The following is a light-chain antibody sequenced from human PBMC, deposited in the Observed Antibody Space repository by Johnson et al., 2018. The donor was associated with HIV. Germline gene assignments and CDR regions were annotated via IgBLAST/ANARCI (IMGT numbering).Light chain of an antibody. J-gene: IGLJ1*01. CDR2: DNN. Sequence: VLTQPPSVSAAPGQKVTISCSGSSSNIGNNYVSLYQQVPGTAPKLLIYDNNKRPSGIPDRFSGSKSGSSATLGITGLQTGDEADYYCGTWDSSLSAYVFGTGTRVTVL. V-gene: IGLV1-51*01. CDR1: SSNIGNNY. CDR3: GTWDSSLSAYV.